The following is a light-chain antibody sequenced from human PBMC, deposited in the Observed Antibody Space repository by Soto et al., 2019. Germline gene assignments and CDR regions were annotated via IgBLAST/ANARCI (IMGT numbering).Light chain of an antibody. CDR1: QSVSSY. CDR3: QQRSNGPPAYT. V-gene: IGKV3-11*01. Sequence: EIVLTQSPATLSLSPGERATLSCRASQSVSSYLAWYQQKPGQAPGLLIYDASNRATGIPARFSGSGSGTDFTLTINSLEPEDFAVYYCQQRSNGPPAYTFGQGTKLEIK. J-gene: IGKJ2*01. CDR2: DAS.